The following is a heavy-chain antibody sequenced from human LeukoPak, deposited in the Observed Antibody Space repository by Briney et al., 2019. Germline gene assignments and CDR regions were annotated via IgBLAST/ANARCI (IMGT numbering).Heavy chain of an antibody. CDR3: ARILRGAAAGSAFDI. D-gene: IGHD6-13*01. Sequence: SETLSLTCAVSGGSISSSNWWSWVRQPPGKGLEWIGSICHSGNTYYNASLRSRVTMSVDTSKNQFSLKLSSVTAVDTAVYYCARILRGAAAGSAFDIWGQGTMVTVSS. CDR2: ICHSGNT. V-gene: IGHV4-4*02. J-gene: IGHJ3*02. CDR1: GGSISSSNW.